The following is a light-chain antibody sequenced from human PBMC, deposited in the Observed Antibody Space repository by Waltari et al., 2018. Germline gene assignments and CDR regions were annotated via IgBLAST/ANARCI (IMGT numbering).Light chain of an antibody. CDR1: SNDVGGYNS. Sequence: QSALTQPAPVSGSPGQSVTIFCAATSNDVGGYNSVSWYQEHPGQAPRVIIYDVSDRPSGVSDRFSGSKSGNTASLTISGLQAEDEADYYCSSQSSNDVVLFGGGTKLTVL. J-gene: IGLJ2*01. CDR2: DVS. CDR3: SSQSSNDVVL. V-gene: IGLV2-14*01.